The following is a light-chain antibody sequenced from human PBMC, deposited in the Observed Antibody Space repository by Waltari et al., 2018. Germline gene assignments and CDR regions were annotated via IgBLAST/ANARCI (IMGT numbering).Light chain of an antibody. Sequence: QSALTQPASVSGPPGQSLTISCTGTNSDVGSNNYVSWYQQHPGKAPKLMIYDVSNRPSGVSHRFSGSKSGNTASLTISGLQAEDEADYFCNSFTGRTWVFGGGTKLTVL. CDR1: NSDVGSNNY. V-gene: IGLV2-14*03. CDR2: DVS. CDR3: NSFTGRTWV. J-gene: IGLJ3*02.